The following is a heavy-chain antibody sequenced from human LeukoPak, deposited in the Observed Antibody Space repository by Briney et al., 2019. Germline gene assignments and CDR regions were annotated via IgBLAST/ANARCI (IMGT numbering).Heavy chain of an antibody. CDR1: GGSISSYY. CDR3: ARHIGYCSGGSCYDSYFDY. CDR2: IYYSGST. Sequence: KPSETLSLTCTVSGGSISSYYWSWIRQPPGKGLEWIGSIYYSGSTYYNPSLKSRVTISVDTSKNQFSLKLSSVTAADTAVYYCARHIGYCSGGSCYDSYFDYWGQGTLVTVSS. D-gene: IGHD2-15*01. J-gene: IGHJ4*02. V-gene: IGHV4-39*01.